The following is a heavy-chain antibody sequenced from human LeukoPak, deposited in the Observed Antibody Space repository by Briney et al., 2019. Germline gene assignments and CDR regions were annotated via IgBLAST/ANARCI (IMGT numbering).Heavy chain of an antibody. CDR2: IFYSGSY. CDR3: ARRNTGDASIDF. D-gene: IGHD2-21*02. CDR1: GGSIIGRW. Sequence: SETLSLTCTVSGGSIIGRWWSWFRQPPGKGLEWIGDIFYSGSYNYNPSLKSRLSISLDTSKNQFSLKLSSVTAADTAMYYYARRNTGDASIDFWGQGTLVIASS. V-gene: IGHV4-59*08. J-gene: IGHJ4*02.